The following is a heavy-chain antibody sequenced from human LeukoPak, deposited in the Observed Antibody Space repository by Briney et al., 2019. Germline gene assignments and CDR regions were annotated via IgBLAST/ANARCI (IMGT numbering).Heavy chain of an antibody. CDR1: GFTFSSNY. D-gene: IGHD4-17*01. CDR3: ARYKRGYGDYFDY. Sequence: PGGSLRLSCAASGFTFSSNYMSWVRQAPGKGLEWVSVIYSGGSTYYADSVKGRFTISRDNSKNTLYLQMNSLRAEDTAVYYCARYKRGYGDYFDYWGQGTLVTVSS. J-gene: IGHJ4*02. V-gene: IGHV3-53*01. CDR2: IYSGGST.